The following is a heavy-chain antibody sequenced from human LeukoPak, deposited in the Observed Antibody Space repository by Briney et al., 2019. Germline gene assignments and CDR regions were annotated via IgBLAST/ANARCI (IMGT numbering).Heavy chain of an antibody. CDR3: AIDHGY. CDR1: GFTFSSYG. J-gene: IGHJ4*02. V-gene: IGHV3-30*03. Sequence: GRSLRLSCAASGFTFSSYGMHWVRQAPGKGLEWVAVISYDGSNKYYADSVKGRFTISRDNSRNTLYLQMNSLRAEDTAVYYCAIDHGYWGQGTLVTVSS. CDR2: ISYDGSNK.